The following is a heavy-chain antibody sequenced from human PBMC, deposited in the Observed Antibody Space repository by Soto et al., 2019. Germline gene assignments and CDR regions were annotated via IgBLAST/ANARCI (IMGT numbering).Heavy chain of an antibody. D-gene: IGHD4-17*01. Sequence: SETLSLTCTVSGGSISSGGYYWSWIRQHPGKGLEWIGYIYYSGSTYYNQSLKSRVTISVDTSKNKFSLKLSSVTAADTAVYYCARARLTTPATPTRNNWFDPWGQGTLVTVSS. V-gene: IGHV4-31*03. J-gene: IGHJ5*02. CDR2: IYYSGST. CDR3: ARARLTTPATPTRNNWFDP. CDR1: GGSISSGGYY.